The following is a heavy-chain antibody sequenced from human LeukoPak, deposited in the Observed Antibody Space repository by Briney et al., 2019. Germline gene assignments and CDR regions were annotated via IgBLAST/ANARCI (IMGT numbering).Heavy chain of an antibody. D-gene: IGHD3-10*01. CDR3: ARDIKFGQLDYYYYGMDV. CDR2: ISDRGSSTYT. CDR1: GFTLHSYT. V-gene: IGHV3-21*01. J-gene: IGHJ6*02. Sequence: GGSRGLSGAATGFTLHSYTMTWVGQAPGRGLDGLSSISDRGSSTYTNYEDSVKGRFTISRDKATNLLFLQMDSLRAEDTAVYYCARDIKFGQLDYYYYGMDVWGQGTAVTVSS.